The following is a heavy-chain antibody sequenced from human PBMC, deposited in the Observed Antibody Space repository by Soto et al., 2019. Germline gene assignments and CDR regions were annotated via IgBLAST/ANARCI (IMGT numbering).Heavy chain of an antibody. CDR3: AAEIDDYADFNH. CDR2: VSAYNRNT. Sequence: ASVKVSCKTSGYTFSNYGVTWVRQAPGQGLEWVGWVSAYNRNTNYAQKFQDGVTMTTDTSTRTSYMELSSLRSEDTAVYFCAAEIDDYADFNHWGQGTPVTVPQ. J-gene: IGHJ5*02. V-gene: IGHV1-18*01. D-gene: IGHD4-17*01. CDR1: GYTFSNYG.